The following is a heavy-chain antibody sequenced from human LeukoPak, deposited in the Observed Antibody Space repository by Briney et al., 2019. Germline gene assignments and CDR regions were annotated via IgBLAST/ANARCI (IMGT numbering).Heavy chain of an antibody. CDR1: GFTFSSYE. CDR2: ISSSGSTI. D-gene: IGHD3-3*01. V-gene: IGHV3-48*03. Sequence: GGSLRLSCAASGFTFSSYEMNWVRQAPGKGLEWVSYISSSGSTIYYADSVKGRFTTSRDNAKNSLYLQMNGLRAEDTAVYYCARGDDFWSGYHDHYFDYWGQGTLVTVSS. J-gene: IGHJ4*02. CDR3: ARGDDFWSGYHDHYFDY.